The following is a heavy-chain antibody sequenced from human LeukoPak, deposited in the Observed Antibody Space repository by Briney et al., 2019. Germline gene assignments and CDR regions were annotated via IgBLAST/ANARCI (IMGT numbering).Heavy chain of an antibody. V-gene: IGHV3-7*01. J-gene: IGHJ4*02. Sequence: GRSLRLSCAASGFTFSSYWMSCVRQAPGKGREWVANIKQEGSQKYYMDSVTGRFTISRDNAKNSLYLQMNSLRAEETAVYYCARDRITDFWSGYYTNYFDYWGEGTLVTVSS. CDR1: GFTFSSYW. CDR2: IKQEGSQK. CDR3: ARDRITDFWSGYYTNYFDY. D-gene: IGHD3-3*01.